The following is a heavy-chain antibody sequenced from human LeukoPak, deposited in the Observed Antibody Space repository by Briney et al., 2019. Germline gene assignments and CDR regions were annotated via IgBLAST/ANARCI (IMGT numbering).Heavy chain of an antibody. CDR2: ISTNGDRT. V-gene: IGHV3-64*01. D-gene: IGHD6-13*01. CDR1: GFTFSSYA. CDR3: ARDKAAVGNDY. J-gene: IGHJ4*02. Sequence: PGGSLRLSCAASGFTFSSYAMHWVRQAPGKGLEYVSVISTNGDRTYYANSVKGRFTISRDNSKNTLYLQMGSLRPEDMAVYYCARDKAAVGNDYWAWEPWSPSPQ.